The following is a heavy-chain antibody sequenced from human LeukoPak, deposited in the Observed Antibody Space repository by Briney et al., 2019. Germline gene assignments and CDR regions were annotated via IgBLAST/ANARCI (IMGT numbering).Heavy chain of an antibody. CDR1: GYSISSGYY. Sequence: PSETLSLTCAVSGYSISSGYYWGWIRQPAGKGLEWIGRIYTSGSTNYNPSLKSRVTMSVDTSKNQFSLKLSSVTAADTAVYYCARDNYDFWSGSPFDYWGQGTLVTVSS. D-gene: IGHD3-3*01. J-gene: IGHJ4*02. CDR2: IYTSGST. V-gene: IGHV4-4*07. CDR3: ARDNYDFWSGSPFDY.